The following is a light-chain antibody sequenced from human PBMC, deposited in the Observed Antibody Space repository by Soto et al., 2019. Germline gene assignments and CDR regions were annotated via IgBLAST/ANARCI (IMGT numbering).Light chain of an antibody. J-gene: IGKJ1*01. CDR3: QQYRTYS. CDR2: AVS. Sequence: IVMTQSPATLSVAPGGRVTFSCRASQGISKKVAWYQHKPGQAPRLLISAVSTGATGVPARFSGSGSGTEFTLTINSLQSGDFATYYCQQYRTYSFGQGSRVEIK. CDR1: QGISKK. V-gene: IGKV3-15*01.